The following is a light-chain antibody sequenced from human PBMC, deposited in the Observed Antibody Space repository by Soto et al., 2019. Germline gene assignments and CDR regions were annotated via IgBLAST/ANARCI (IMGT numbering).Light chain of an antibody. CDR2: KAS. CDR1: QSISSW. Sequence: DIQMTQSPSTLSASVGDKVTITCRASQSISSWLAWYQQKPGKAPNLLIYKASSLESGVPSRFSGSGSGTEFTLTINSLQPDDFATYYCQQYNSYWTFGQGTKLDIK. V-gene: IGKV1-5*03. J-gene: IGKJ2*01. CDR3: QQYNSYWT.